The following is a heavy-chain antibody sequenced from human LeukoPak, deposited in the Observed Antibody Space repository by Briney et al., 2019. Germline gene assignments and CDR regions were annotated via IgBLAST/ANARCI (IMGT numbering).Heavy chain of an antibody. Sequence: PSETLSLTCTVSGDSITRTSNYWGWIRQPPGKGLEWIGSIYYSGSTYYNPSLKSRVTISVDTSKNQFSLKLSSVTAADTAVYYCARTKVMIMVRGVLDAFDIWGQGTMVTVSS. D-gene: IGHD3-10*01. V-gene: IGHV4-39*01. CDR3: ARTKVMIMVRGVLDAFDI. J-gene: IGHJ3*02. CDR1: GDSITRTSNY. CDR2: IYYSGST.